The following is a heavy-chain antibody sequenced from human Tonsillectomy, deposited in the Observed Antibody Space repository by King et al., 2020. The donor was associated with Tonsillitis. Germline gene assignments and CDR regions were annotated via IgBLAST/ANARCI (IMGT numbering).Heavy chain of an antibody. D-gene: IGHD1-26*01. CDR1: GGSISSYY. V-gene: IGHV4-59*08. CDR2: IYYSGSA. Sequence: VQLQESGPGLVKPSETLSLTCTVSGGSISSYYWSWIRQPPGKGLEGIGYIYYSGSAYYNPSLKSRVTISVDTSRNQFSLKLTSVTAADTAVYYCARRRSIVGAAPTDAFDIWGQGTVVTVSS. J-gene: IGHJ3*02. CDR3: ARRRSIVGAAPTDAFDI.